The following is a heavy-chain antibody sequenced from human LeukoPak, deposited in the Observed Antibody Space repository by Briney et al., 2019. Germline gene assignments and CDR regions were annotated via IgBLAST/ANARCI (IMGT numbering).Heavy chain of an antibody. CDR3: TRLVNARPLDL. CDR1: GGSISSSTYH. D-gene: IGHD2-8*01. CDR2: FTGNT. V-gene: IGHV4-39*01. J-gene: IGHJ4*02. Sequence: SETLSLTCTVSGGSISSSTYHWGWIRQPPGKGLEWIGSFTGNTYSNPSLKSRVTISLDTSKNQFSLKLTSVTPADTAMYYCTRLVNARPLDLSGQGVLVTVSS.